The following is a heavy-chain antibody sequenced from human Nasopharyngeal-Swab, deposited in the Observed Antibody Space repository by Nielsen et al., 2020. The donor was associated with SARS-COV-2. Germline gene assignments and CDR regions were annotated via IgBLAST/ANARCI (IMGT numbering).Heavy chain of an antibody. CDR2: ISYDGSNK. CDR1: GFTFSIYA. Sequence: GGSLRLSCAASGFTFSIYAMHWVRQAPGKGLEWVAVISYDGSNKYYADSVKGRFTISRDNSKNTLYLQMNSLRAEDTAVYYCARAGGRYYDSGGYYYLASAFDIWGQGTMVTVSS. V-gene: IGHV3-30-3*01. CDR3: ARAGGRYYDSGGYYYLASAFDI. D-gene: IGHD3-22*01. J-gene: IGHJ3*02.